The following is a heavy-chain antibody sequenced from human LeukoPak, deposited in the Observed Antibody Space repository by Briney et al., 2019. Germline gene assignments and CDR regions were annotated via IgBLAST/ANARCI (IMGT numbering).Heavy chain of an antibody. Sequence: GGSLRLSCAASGFSFSACAMSWVRQAPGRGLEWVSSISGSAGSTYYADSMKGRFTISRDNPKNTLHLEMNSLRAEDTAIYYCTKGMATIRRHIDSWGQGTLVTVSS. J-gene: IGHJ4*02. CDR1: GFSFSACA. V-gene: IGHV3-23*01. D-gene: IGHD5-24*01. CDR2: ISGSAGST. CDR3: TKGMATIRRHIDS.